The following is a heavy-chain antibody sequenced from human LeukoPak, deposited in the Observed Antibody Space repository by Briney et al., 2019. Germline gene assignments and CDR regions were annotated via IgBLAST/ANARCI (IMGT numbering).Heavy chain of an antibody. Sequence: SETLSLTCTVSGYSISSGSSWGWIRQSPGKGLECIGTIYHSGNTYYNPSLKSRATVSVNTSKNQFSLNLTSVTAADTAVYFCARATYYDYWSGMGAFDIWGQGTVVTAPS. J-gene: IGHJ3*02. D-gene: IGHD3-3*01. V-gene: IGHV4-38-2*02. CDR1: GYSISSGSS. CDR2: IYHSGNT. CDR3: ARATYYDYWSGMGAFDI.